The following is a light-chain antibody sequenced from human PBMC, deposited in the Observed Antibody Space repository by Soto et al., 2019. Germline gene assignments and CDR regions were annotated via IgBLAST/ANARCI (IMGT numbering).Light chain of an antibody. Sequence: EIVLTQSPGTLSLSPGERATLSCRASQSVSSYLAWYQQKPGQAPRLLIHDASNRATGIPARCSGSGSGTDFALTISSLEPEDFAVYYGQQRISWPWTFGQGTKVEIK. CDR1: QSVSSY. J-gene: IGKJ1*01. V-gene: IGKV3-11*01. CDR3: QQRISWPWT. CDR2: DAS.